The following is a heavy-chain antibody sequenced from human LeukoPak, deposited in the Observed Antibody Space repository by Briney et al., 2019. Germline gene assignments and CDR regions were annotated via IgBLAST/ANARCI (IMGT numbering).Heavy chain of an antibody. D-gene: IGHD6-13*01. CDR2: IRSKAYGGTT. Sequence: PGGSLRLSCTASGFTFGEYAMSWVRQAPGKGLEWVGFIRSKAYGGTTEYAASVKGRFSISRDDSKNTAYLQMNSLKTEDTAVYYCTTRAGWGQGTLVTVSS. V-gene: IGHV3-49*04. CDR1: GFTFGEYA. CDR3: TTRAG. J-gene: IGHJ4*02.